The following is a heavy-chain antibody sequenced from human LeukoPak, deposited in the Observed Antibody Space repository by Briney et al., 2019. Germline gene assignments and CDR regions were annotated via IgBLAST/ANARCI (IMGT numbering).Heavy chain of an antibody. Sequence: PGRSLRLSCAASGFTFSNYGMHWVRQAPGKGLEWVAVISYDGSNKYYADSVKGRFTISRDNSKNTLYLQMNSLRAEDTAVYYCAKSGQGMDVWGQGTTVTVSS. V-gene: IGHV3-30*18. CDR3: AKSGQGMDV. CDR2: ISYDGSNK. J-gene: IGHJ6*02. CDR1: GFTFSNYG. D-gene: IGHD6-25*01.